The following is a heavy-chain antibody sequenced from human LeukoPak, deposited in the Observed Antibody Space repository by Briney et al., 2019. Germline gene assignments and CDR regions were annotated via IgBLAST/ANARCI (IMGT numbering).Heavy chain of an antibody. J-gene: IGHJ3*02. D-gene: IGHD1-26*01. CDR2: ISESGSST. CDR3: ARDLMGRRRGAFDI. Sequence: GGSLRLSCAASGFTFSTYEMNWVRQAPGKGLEWVSFISESGSSTYYGDSVKGRFTISRDNAKNSLYVQMNSLRVEDTAVYYCARDLMGRRRGAFDIWGQGTMVTVSS. V-gene: IGHV3-48*03. CDR1: GFTFSTYE.